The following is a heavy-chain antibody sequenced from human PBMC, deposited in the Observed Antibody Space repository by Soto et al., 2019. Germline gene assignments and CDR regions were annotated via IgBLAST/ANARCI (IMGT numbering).Heavy chain of an antibody. V-gene: IGHV4-59*01. D-gene: IGHD5-12*01. J-gene: IGHJ5*02. CDR2: IYYSGST. CDR3: AREVYSGYSPGNWFDP. CDR1: GGSISSYY. Sequence: QVQLQESGPGLVKPSETPSLTCTVSGGSISSYYWSWIRQPPGKGLEWIGYIYYSGSTNYNPSLKSRVTISVDTSKNQFSLKLSSVTAADTAVYYCAREVYSGYSPGNWFDPWGQGTLVTVSS.